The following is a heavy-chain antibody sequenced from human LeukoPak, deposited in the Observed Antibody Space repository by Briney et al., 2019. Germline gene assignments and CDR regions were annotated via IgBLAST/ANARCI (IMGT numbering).Heavy chain of an antibody. V-gene: IGHV3-33*01. D-gene: IGHD5-18*01. CDR3: ARVRGYSYVGSFDY. Sequence: GGSLRLSCAASGFTFSSYGMHWVRQAPGKGLEWVAVIWYDGSNKYYADSVKGRFPISRDNSKNTLYLQMNSLRAEDTAVYYCARVRGYSYVGSFDYWGQGTLVTVSS. CDR1: GFTFSSYG. CDR2: IWYDGSNK. J-gene: IGHJ4*02.